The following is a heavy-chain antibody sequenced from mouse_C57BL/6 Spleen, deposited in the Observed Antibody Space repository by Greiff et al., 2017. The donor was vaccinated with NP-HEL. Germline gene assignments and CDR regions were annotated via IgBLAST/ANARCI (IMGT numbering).Heavy chain of an antibody. V-gene: IGHV1-55*01. CDR2: IYPGSGST. Sequence: QVQLQQPGAELVKPGASVKMSCKASGYTFTSYWITWVKQRPGQGLEWIGDIYPGSGSTNYNEKFKSKATLTVDTSSSTAYMQLSSLTSEDSAVYDCARWGSRRWDYAMDYWGQGTSVTVSS. CDR1: GYTFTSYW. CDR3: ARWGSRRWDYAMDY. J-gene: IGHJ4*01. D-gene: IGHD2-4*01.